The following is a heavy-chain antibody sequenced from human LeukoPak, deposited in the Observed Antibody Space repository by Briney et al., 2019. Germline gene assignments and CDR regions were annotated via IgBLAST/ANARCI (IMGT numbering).Heavy chain of an antibody. J-gene: IGHJ4*02. D-gene: IGHD3-10*01. CDR2: ISGSGGST. V-gene: IGHV3-23*01. Sequence: PGGSLRLSCAASGFTFSSYAMSWVCQAPGKGLEWVSAISGSGGSTYYADSVKGRFTISRDNSKNTLYLQMNSLRAEDTAVYYCAKGFGDMVRGVSDYWGQGTLVTVSS. CDR3: AKGFGDMVRGVSDY. CDR1: GFTFSSYA.